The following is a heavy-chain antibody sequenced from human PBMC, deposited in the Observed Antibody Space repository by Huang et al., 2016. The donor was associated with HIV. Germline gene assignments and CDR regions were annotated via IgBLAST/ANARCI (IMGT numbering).Heavy chain of an antibody. D-gene: IGHD3-22*01. CDR2: IIPIFDAA. CDR3: ARAGEAYYDSSGYYYFDY. Sequence: QVQLVQSGAEVKKPGSSVKVSCKASGGTFSSYAISWVRQAPGQGLEWMGGIIPIFDAANYAQKFQGRGTITADESTSTAYMELSSLRSEDTAVYYCARAGEAYYDSSGYYYFDYWGQGTLVTVSS. CDR1: GGTFSSYA. J-gene: IGHJ4*02. V-gene: IGHV1-69*01.